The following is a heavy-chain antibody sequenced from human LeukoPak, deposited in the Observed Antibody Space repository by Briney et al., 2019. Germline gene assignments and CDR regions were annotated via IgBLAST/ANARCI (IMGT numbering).Heavy chain of an antibody. V-gene: IGHV3-30*04. J-gene: IGHJ4*02. Sequence: GSLRLSCAASGFTFSSYAMHWVRQAPGKGLEWVAVISYDGSNKYYADSVKGRFTISRDNSKNTLYLQMNSLRAEDTAVYYCARESHGDYVFDYWGQGTLVTVSS. CDR1: GFTFSSYA. CDR3: ARESHGDYVFDY. D-gene: IGHD4-17*01. CDR2: ISYDGSNK.